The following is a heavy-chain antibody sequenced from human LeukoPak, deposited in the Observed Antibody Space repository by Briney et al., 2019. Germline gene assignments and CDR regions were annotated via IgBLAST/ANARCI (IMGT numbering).Heavy chain of an antibody. CDR2: IYYSGST. Sequence: SETLSLTCTVSGGSISSYYWSWIRQLPGKGLEWIGYIYYSGSTNYNPSLKSRVTISVDTSKNQFSLKLSSVTAADTAVYYCARVPLIYDFWSGYPYYFDYWGQGTLVTVSS. CDR3: ARVPLIYDFWSGYPYYFDY. V-gene: IGHV4-59*01. D-gene: IGHD3-3*01. CDR1: GGSISSYY. J-gene: IGHJ4*02.